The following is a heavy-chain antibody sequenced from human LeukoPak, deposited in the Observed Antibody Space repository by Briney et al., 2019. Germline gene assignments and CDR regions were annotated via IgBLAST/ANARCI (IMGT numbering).Heavy chain of an antibody. J-gene: IGHJ4*02. CDR1: GGSISSHF. CDR3: ATLNTDGWYFDN. CDR2: IYSSGNT. Sequence: SETLSLTCTVSGGSISSHFWSWIRQPAGKGLEWIGRIYSSGNTNYNPSLKSRVTMSVDTSKNQFSLKLGSVTAADAAVYYCATLNTDGWYFDNWGQGTLVTVSS. D-gene: IGHD5-24*01. V-gene: IGHV4-4*07.